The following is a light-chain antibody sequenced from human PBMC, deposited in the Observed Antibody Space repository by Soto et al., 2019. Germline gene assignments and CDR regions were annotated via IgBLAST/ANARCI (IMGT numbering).Light chain of an antibody. CDR1: STDIGNYDY. CDR2: EVI. CDR3: SSYSSSSRHV. Sequence: QPALPQPASVSGSPGQSITISCTGTSTDIGNYDYVSWYQQYPGKAPKLMIYEVIKRPSGVSNRFSGSKSGNTASLTISGLQAEDEADYHCSSYSSSSRHVFGTGTKVTVL. V-gene: IGLV2-14*01. J-gene: IGLJ1*01.